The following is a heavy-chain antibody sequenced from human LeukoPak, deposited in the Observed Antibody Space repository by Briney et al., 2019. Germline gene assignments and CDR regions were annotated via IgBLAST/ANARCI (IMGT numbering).Heavy chain of an antibody. Sequence: SETLSLTCTVSGGSISTYYWNWLRQPPGKGLEWIGYIYSSGSTYYNPSLKSRVTISVDTSKNRFSLKLSTVTAADTAVYYCARRPTGDPKFDYWGQGTLVTVSS. D-gene: IGHD7-27*01. J-gene: IGHJ4*02. CDR1: GGSISTYY. CDR3: ARRPTGDPKFDY. CDR2: IYSSGST. V-gene: IGHV4-59*08.